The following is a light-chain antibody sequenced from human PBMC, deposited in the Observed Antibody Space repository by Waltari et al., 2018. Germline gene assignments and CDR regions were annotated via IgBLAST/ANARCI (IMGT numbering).Light chain of an antibody. Sequence: QSAPTQPPSVSGSPGQSVTISCTGTTSDVGGYNYVSWHQQHPGKAPKLMIYGVSNRPSGASDRFSGSKSGNTASLTISGLQAEDEADYYCCSYTTSNTWVFGGGTRLTVL. CDR3: CSYTTSNTWV. V-gene: IGLV2-14*01. CDR1: TSDVGGYNY. CDR2: GVS. J-gene: IGLJ2*01.